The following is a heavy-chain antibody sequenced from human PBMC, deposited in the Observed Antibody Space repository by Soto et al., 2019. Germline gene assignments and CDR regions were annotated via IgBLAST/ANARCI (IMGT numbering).Heavy chain of an antibody. CDR3: VHSRCGGDCLQSYSSLYYYGMDI. Sequence: SGPTLVNPTQTLTLTCTFSGFSLSTGGMGVGWIRQPPGKALEWLALIYWDGDRRYRPSLMSRLTIAKDTSKNQVVLTMTNMDPVDTATYYCVHSRCGGDCLQSYSSLYYYGMDIWGQGTTVTVSS. CDR2: IYWDGDR. V-gene: IGHV2-5*02. CDR1: GFSLSTGGMG. D-gene: IGHD2-21*02. J-gene: IGHJ6*02.